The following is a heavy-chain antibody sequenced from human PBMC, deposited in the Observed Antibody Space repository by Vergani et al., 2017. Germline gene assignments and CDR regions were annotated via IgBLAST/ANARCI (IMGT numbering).Heavy chain of an antibody. CDR3: ARGGGEYDKDALDV. CDR2: IYTSGAT. Sequence: QVQLQESGPGLVKPSQTLSLTCTVSGGSFSTGGQSWTWLRQSAGEGLEWIGRIYTSGATNYNPSLRSRAIMSGDASKKQFSLKLTSVTAADTAVYYCARGGGEYDKDALDVWGQGTKVTVTS. D-gene: IGHD2-21*01. V-gene: IGHV4-61*02. J-gene: IGHJ3*01. CDR1: GGSFSTGGQS.